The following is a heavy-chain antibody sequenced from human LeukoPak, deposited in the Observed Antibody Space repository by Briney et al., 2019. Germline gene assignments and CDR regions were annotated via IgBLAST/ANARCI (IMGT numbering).Heavy chain of an antibody. CDR2: ISYDGSNK. CDR3: ARDVDTAMVDY. V-gene: IGHV3-30-3*01. D-gene: IGHD5-18*01. CDR1: GFTFSSYA. J-gene: IGHJ4*02. Sequence: PGGSLRLSCAASGFTFSSYAMHWVRQAPGKGLEWMAVISYDGSNKYYADSVKGRFTISRDNSKNTLYLQMNSLRAEDTAVYYCARDVDTAMVDYWGQGTLVTGSS.